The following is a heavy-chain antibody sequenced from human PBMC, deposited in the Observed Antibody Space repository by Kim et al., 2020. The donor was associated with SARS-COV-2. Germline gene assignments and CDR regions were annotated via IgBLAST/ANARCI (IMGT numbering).Heavy chain of an antibody. D-gene: IGHD3-10*01. V-gene: IGHV3-43*01. CDR3: AKGMRTLLLWFGELAT. J-gene: IGHJ4*02. CDR1: GFTFDDYT. CDR2: ISWDGGST. Sequence: GGSLRLSCAASGFTFDDYTMHWVRQAPGKGLEWVSLISWDGGSTYYADSVKGRFTISRDNSKNSLYLQMNSLRTEDTALYYCAKGMRTLLLWFGELATWGQGTLVTVSS.